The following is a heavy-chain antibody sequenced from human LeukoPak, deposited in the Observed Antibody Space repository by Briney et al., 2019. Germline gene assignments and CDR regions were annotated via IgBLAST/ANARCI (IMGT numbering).Heavy chain of an antibody. CDR3: VRDGELSGSYYFDY. D-gene: IGHD1-26*01. V-gene: IGHV3-48*02. Sequence: GGSLRLSCAASGFTFSSYSMNWVRQAPGKGLEWVSYISSSSSTIYYADSVKGRFTISRDNAKNSLYLQMNSLRDEDTAVYYCVRDGELSGSYYFDYWGQGTLVTVSS. J-gene: IGHJ4*02. CDR2: ISSSSSTI. CDR1: GFTFSSYS.